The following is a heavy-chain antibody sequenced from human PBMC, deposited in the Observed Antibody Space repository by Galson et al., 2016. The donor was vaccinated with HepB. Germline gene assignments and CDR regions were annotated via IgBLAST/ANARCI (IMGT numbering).Heavy chain of an antibody. CDR2: LYGGGGT. V-gene: IGHV3-53*01. Sequence: SLRLSCAVSGFSVSAHHVGWFRQAPGKGLECVSVLYGGGGTYHTDSVRGRFSVSRDNSKNTVYLQMNALRADDTAVYYCVGFGGNSVWGQGSLVTVSS. CDR3: VGFGGNSV. J-gene: IGHJ4*02. D-gene: IGHD4-23*01. CDR1: GFSVSAHH.